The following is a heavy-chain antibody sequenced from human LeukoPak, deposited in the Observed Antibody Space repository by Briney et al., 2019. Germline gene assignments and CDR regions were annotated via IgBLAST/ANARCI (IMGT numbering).Heavy chain of an antibody. J-gene: IGHJ6*02. CDR3: AKAPYSNYGPYYYGMDV. CDR2: ISWNSGSI. V-gene: IGHV3-9*01. CDR1: GFTFDDYA. Sequence: GGSLRLSCAASGFTFDDYAMHWVRQAPGKGLEWVSGISWNSGSIGYADSVKGRFSISRDNAKNSLYLQMNSLRAEDTALYYCAKAPYSNYGPYYYGMDVWGQGTTVTVSS. D-gene: IGHD4-11*01.